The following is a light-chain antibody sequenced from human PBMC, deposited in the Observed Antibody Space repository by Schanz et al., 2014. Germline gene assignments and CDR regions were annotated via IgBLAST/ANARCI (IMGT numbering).Light chain of an antibody. CDR2: DVS. CDR1: SSDVGGYND. Sequence: QSALTQPRSVSGSPGQSITISCTGTSSDVGGYNDVSWYQQHPGKAPKLMIYDVSNRPSGVSDRFFGSKSGNTASLTISGLQAEDEADYYCMSYRTGRTWVFGGGTKVTVL. CDR3: MSYRTGRTWV. V-gene: IGLV2-14*01. J-gene: IGLJ3*02.